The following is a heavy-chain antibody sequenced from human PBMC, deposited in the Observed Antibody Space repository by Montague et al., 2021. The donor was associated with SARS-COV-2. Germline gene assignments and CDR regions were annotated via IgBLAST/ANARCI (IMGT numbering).Heavy chain of an antibody. J-gene: IGHJ1*01. V-gene: IGHV4-59*01. CDR2: IYNRGTT. CDR1: DDSFSHYF. D-gene: IGHD6-13*01. Sequence: SETLSLTCTVSDDSFSHYFWSWIRQPPGKGLKWIGNIYNRGTTNXNPALKSRVSLSIGKSKNQLSLNLTSVTAADTAVYYCARVGTGYSSNLPSYFQHWGLGTLVTVSS. CDR3: ARVGTGYSSNLPSYFQH.